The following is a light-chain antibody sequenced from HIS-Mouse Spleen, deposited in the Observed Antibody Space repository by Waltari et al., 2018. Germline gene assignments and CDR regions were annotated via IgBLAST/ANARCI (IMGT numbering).Light chain of an antibody. V-gene: IGKV1-5*03. CDR2: KAS. CDR1: QSISSW. CDR3: QQYNSYSRT. Sequence: DIQMTQSPSTLSASVGDRVTITCRASQSISSWLAWYQKKPGNTPKLLIYKASSLESGVPSRFSGSGSGTEFTLTISSLQPDDFATYYCQQYNSYSRTFGQGTKVEIK. J-gene: IGKJ1*01.